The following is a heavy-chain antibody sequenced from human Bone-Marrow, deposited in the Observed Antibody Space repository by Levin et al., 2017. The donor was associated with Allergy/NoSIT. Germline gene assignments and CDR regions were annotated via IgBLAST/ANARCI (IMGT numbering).Heavy chain of an antibody. CDR3: AKAKCGTASPFDS. Sequence: GGSLRLSCSVTGFSLSDSYMNWVRQAPGKGLEWVSSISSSGNYIYYGDSVKGRFTISRDTSKNSVFLEMDNLRADDSAIYYCAKAKCGTASPFDSWGQGTLVTVSS. CDR2: ISSSGNYI. J-gene: IGHJ4*02. CDR1: GFSLSDSY. V-gene: IGHV3-21*01.